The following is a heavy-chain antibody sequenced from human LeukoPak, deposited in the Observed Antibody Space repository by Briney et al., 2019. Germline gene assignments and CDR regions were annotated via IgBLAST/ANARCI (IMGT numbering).Heavy chain of an antibody. J-gene: IGHJ4*02. Sequence: SETLSLTCAVYGGSFSGYYWSWIRQPPGKGLEWIGEINHSGSTNYNPSLKSRVTISVDTSMNQFSLKLSSVTAADTAVYYCARGGWQQLGYFDYWGQGTLVTVSS. CDR2: INHSGST. D-gene: IGHD6-13*01. V-gene: IGHV4-34*01. CDR3: ARGGWQQLGYFDY. CDR1: GGSFSGYY.